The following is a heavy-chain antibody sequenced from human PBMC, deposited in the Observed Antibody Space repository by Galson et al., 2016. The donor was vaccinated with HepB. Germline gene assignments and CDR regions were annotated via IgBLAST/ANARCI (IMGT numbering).Heavy chain of an antibody. Sequence: SVKVSCKASGGTFSRYAINWMRQAPGQGLEWMGGIISIPGTANYAQKFQGRVTISADKSTSTAYLEVSSLRPDDTAVYYCARAEALWGQGTLVTVSS. V-gene: IGHV1-69*10. J-gene: IGHJ4*02. CDR3: ARAEAL. CDR1: GGTFSRYA. CDR2: IISIPGTA.